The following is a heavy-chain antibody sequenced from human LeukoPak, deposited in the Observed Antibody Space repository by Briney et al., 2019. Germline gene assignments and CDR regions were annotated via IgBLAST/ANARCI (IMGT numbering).Heavy chain of an antibody. CDR3: ARVGHYYDSSGYYTFDF. CDR1: GYTFTDYY. D-gene: IGHD3-22*01. CDR2: INPNSGGT. J-gene: IGHJ4*02. V-gene: IGHV1-2*02. Sequence: ASVKVSCKASGYTFTDYYLHWVRQAPGQGLEWLGWINPNSGGTNNAQKFQGRVTMTRDTSISTAYMELSRLRSGDTAVYYCARVGHYYDSSGYYTFDFWGQGTLVTVSP.